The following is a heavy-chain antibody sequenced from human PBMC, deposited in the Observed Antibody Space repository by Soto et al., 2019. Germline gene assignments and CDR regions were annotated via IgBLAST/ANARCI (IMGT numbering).Heavy chain of an antibody. J-gene: IGHJ4*02. CDR2: ISYDGSNK. Sequence: QVQLVESGGGVVQPGRSLRLSCAASGFTFSSYAMHWVRQAPGKGLEWVAVISYDGSNKYYADSVKGRFTISRDNSKNTLYLQMNSLRAEDTAVYYCARDIAAYYDILTGMYYLDYWGQGTLVTVSS. V-gene: IGHV3-30-3*01. CDR3: ARDIAAYYDILTGMYYLDY. CDR1: GFTFSSYA. D-gene: IGHD3-9*01.